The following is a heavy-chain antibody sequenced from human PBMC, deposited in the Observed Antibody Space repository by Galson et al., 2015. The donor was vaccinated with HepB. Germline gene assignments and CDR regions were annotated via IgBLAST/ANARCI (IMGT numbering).Heavy chain of an antibody. CDR3: TAQKLGRGAFDI. CDR1: GFTFNNAW. Sequence: SLRLSCAASGFTFNNAWMNWVRQAPGRGLEWVGRIRTKTDGGTTDYTAPVKGRLTISRDESKSTLYLQMTSLKTEDTAVYFCTAQKLGRGAFDIWGQGTMVTVSS. CDR2: IRTKTDGGTT. D-gene: IGHD7-27*01. V-gene: IGHV3-15*01. J-gene: IGHJ3*02.